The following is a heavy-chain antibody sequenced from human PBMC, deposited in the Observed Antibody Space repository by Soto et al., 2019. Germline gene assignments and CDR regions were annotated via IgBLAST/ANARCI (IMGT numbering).Heavy chain of an antibody. CDR3: ANDRERIATRSIDY. J-gene: IGHJ4*02. Sequence: EVQLLESGGGLVQPGGSLRLSCAASGFTFSSYAMSWVRQAPGKGLEWVSGISGSGVSTYYADSVKGRFTISRDNSKSTLYLQMTSLRAEDTAVYYCANDRERIATRSIDYWGQGTLVTVSS. CDR2: ISGSGVST. V-gene: IGHV3-23*01. D-gene: IGHD6-6*01. CDR1: GFTFSSYA.